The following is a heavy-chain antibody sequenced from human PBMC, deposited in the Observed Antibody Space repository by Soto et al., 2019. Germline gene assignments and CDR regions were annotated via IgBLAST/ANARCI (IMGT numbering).Heavy chain of an antibody. J-gene: IGHJ4*02. CDR1: GFTFSSYA. CDR3: AKEKQWLPHGGYFDY. CDR2: ISGSGGST. D-gene: IGHD6-19*01. V-gene: IGHV3-23*04. Sequence: EVQLVESGGGLVQPGGSLRLSCAASGFTFSSYAMSWVRQAPGKGLEWVSAISGSGGSTYYADSVKGRFTISRDNSKNTLYMQMNSLRAEDTAVYNCAKEKQWLPHGGYFDYGGKGTRVPAAS.